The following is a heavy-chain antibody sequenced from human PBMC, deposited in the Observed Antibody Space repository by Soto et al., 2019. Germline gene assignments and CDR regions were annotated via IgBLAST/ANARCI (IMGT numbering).Heavy chain of an antibody. CDR3: VRVYYDGSGSYAYFDY. J-gene: IGHJ4*02. V-gene: IGHV4-31*03. CDR1: DGSISSGGYY. D-gene: IGHD3-10*01. Sequence: PSETLSLTCTVSDGSISSGGYYWSWIRQHPGKGLEWIGYIYYSGSTYYNPSLKSRVTISVDTSKNQFSLKLSSVTAADTAVYYCVRVYYDGSGSYAYFDYWGQGTLVTVSS. CDR2: IYYSGST.